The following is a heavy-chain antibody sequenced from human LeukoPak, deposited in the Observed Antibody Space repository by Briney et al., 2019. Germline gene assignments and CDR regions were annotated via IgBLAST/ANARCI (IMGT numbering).Heavy chain of an antibody. Sequence: GASVKVSCKASGYTFTSCDINWVRQATGQGLEWMGWMNPNSGNTGYAQKFQGRVTITRNTSISTAYMELSSLRSEDTAVYYCARVGKVYCSSTSCYLGYWGQGTLVTVSS. CDR2: MNPNSGNT. J-gene: IGHJ4*02. D-gene: IGHD2-2*01. V-gene: IGHV1-8*03. CDR1: GYTFTSCD. CDR3: ARVGKVYCSSTSCYLGY.